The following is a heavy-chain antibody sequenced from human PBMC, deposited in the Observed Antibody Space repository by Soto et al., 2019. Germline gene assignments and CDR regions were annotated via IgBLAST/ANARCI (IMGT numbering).Heavy chain of an antibody. V-gene: IGHV4-31*03. D-gene: IGHD6-19*01. CDR2: IYFTGTT. Sequence: SETLSLTCTVSGHSLSSGGYYWSWIRQHPGKGLEWVGYIYFTGTTLYNPSLKSRLAISVDTSKNQFSLKLTSVTAADTAVYYCARDWGSSGWPNWGQGVLVTVS. CDR1: GHSLSSGGYY. CDR3: ARDWGSSGWPN. J-gene: IGHJ4*02.